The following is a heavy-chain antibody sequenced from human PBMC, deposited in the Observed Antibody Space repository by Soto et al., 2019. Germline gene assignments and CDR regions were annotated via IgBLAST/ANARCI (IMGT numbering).Heavy chain of an antibody. J-gene: IGHJ6*03. CDR1: GFTFSSYA. CDR2: ISGSGGST. V-gene: IGHV3-23*01. CDR3: ATSRPLGGYCSSTSCYVQRHYYYYYYMDV. Sequence: HPGGSLRLSCAASGFTFSSYAMSWVRQAPGKGLEWVSAISGSGGSTYYADSVKGRFTISRDNSKNTLYLQMNSLRAEDTAVYYCATSRPLGGYCSSTSCYVQRHYYYYYYMDVWGKGTTVTVSS. D-gene: IGHD2-2*01.